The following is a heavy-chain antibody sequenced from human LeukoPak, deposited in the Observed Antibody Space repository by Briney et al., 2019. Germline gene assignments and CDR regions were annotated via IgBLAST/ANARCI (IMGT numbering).Heavy chain of an antibody. Sequence: GGSLRLSCAASGFSFSRYAMRWVRQAPGKGLEWVSAISGSGGSTYYADSVKGRFTISRDNSKNTLYLQMNSLRAEDTAVYYCAKHGTSITPNFDYWGQGTLVTVSS. CDR3: AKHGTSITPNFDY. CDR2: ISGSGGST. CDR1: GFSFSRYA. D-gene: IGHD3-3*01. V-gene: IGHV3-23*01. J-gene: IGHJ4*02.